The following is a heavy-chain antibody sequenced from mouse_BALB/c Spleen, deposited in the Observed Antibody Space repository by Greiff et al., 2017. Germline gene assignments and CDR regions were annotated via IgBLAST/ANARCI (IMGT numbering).Heavy chain of an antibody. Sequence: EVQVVESGGGLVQPGGSRKLSCAASGFTFSSFGMHWVRQAPEKGLEWVAYISSGSSTIYYADTVKGRFTISRDNPKNTLFLQMTSLRSEDTAMYYCAREDMDYWGQGTSVTVSS. CDR3: AREDMDY. CDR1: GFTFSSFG. J-gene: IGHJ4*01. V-gene: IGHV5-17*02. CDR2: ISSGSSTI.